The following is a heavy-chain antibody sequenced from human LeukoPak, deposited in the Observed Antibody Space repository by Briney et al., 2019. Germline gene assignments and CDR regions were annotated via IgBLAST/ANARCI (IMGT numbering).Heavy chain of an antibody. V-gene: IGHV3-33*01. Sequence: PGRSLRLSCAASGFTFSSYGMHWVRQAPGKGLEWVAVIWYDGSNKYYADSVKGRFTISRDNSKNTLYLQMNSLRAEDTAVYYCARDLDAFDIWGQGTMVTVSS. CDR2: IWYDGSNK. J-gene: IGHJ3*02. CDR1: GFTFSSYG. CDR3: ARDLDAFDI.